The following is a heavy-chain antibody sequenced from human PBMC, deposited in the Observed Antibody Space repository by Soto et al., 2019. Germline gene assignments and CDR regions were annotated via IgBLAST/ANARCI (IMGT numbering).Heavy chain of an antibody. J-gene: IGHJ4*02. CDR1: GFSFGDAW. D-gene: IGHD2-15*01. Sequence: EVQLVESGGDLVTPGGSLRLSCAASGFSFGDAWMNWIRQAPGSGLEWVGRIKTKTNGRETTDYAAPVRGRFTISRDDSKNTLYLQMNSLKTEDTAVYYCTTNNWLGYCSGDSCYGLDDWGQGTPVTVAS. CDR2: IKTKTNGRETT. CDR3: TTNNWLGYCSGDSCYGLDD. V-gene: IGHV3-15*07.